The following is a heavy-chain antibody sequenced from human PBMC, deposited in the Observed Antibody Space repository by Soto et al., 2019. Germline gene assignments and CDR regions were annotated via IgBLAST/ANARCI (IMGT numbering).Heavy chain of an antibody. CDR1: GFTVSSNY. CDR2: IFSGGST. V-gene: IGHV3-53*01. D-gene: IGHD2-2*01. Sequence: GSLRLSCAASGFTVSSNYMSWVRQAPGKGLEWVSVIFSGGSTHYADSVKGRFTISRDNSKNTLYLQMNSLRAEDTAVYYCAKGRGYCSSTSCYVGSDYWGQGT. J-gene: IGHJ4*02. CDR3: AKGRGYCSSTSCYVGSDY.